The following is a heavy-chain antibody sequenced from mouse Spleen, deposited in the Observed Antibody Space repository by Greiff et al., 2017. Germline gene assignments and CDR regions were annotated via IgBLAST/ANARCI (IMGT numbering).Heavy chain of an antibody. V-gene: IGHV2-2*01. Sequence: VQLVESGPGLVQPSQSLSITCTVSGFSLTSYGVHWVRQSPGKGLEWLGVIWSGGSTDYNAAFISRLSISKDNSKSQVFFKMNSLQADDTAIYYCALGGYDVLYYFDYWGQGTTLTVSS. J-gene: IGHJ2*01. CDR2: IWSGGST. CDR1: GFSLTSYG. D-gene: IGHD2-2*01. CDR3: ALGGYDVLYYFDY.